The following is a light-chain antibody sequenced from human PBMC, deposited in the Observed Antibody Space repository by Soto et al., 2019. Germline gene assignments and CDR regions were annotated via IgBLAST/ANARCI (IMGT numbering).Light chain of an antibody. V-gene: IGKV3-11*01. Sequence: EVVLTQSPATLSLSPGERATLSCRASETLSSQLAWFQQKPGQAPRLLIYDASNRATGIPARFRGSGFGTDFALTISSLEPEDFAVYYCQQLNNWPPGYTFGQGSKVEIK. J-gene: IGKJ2*01. CDR1: ETLSSQ. CDR3: QQLNNWPPGYT. CDR2: DAS.